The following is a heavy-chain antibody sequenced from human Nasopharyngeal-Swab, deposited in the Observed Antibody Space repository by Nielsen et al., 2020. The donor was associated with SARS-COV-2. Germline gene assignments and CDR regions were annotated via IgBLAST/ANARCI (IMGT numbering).Heavy chain of an antibody. V-gene: IGHV3-21*01. CDR2: ISSSSSYI. CDR3: ARCYSSGWSYNWYFDL. D-gene: IGHD6-19*01. J-gene: IGHJ2*01. Sequence: GESLKISCAAAGFTFGSYSMNGVRQAPGKGLERGSTISSSSSYIYYADSVKGRFTISRDNAKNSLYLQMNSLRAEDTAVYYCARCYSSGWSYNWYFDLWGRGTLVTVPS. CDR1: GFTFGSYS.